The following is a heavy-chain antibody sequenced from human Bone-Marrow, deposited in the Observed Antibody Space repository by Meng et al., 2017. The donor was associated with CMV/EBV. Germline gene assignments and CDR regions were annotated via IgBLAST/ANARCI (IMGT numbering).Heavy chain of an antibody. CDR1: GGSVSSGSYY. V-gene: IGHV4-61*01. J-gene: IGHJ6*02. D-gene: IGHD3-10*01. CDR2: IYYSGST. CDR3: ARVALYYYGSGSPLPETNYYYGMDV. Sequence: SETLSLTCTVSGGSVSSGSYYWSWIRQPPGKGLEWIGYIYYSGSTNYNPSLKSRVTISVDTSKNQFSLKLSSVTAADTAVYYCARVALYYYGSGSPLPETNYYYGMDVWGQGNTVTVSS.